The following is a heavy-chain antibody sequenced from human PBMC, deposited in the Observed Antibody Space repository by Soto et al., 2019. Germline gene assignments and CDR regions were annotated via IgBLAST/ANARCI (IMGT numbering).Heavy chain of an antibody. CDR3: ARNYYDSSGYSPFDY. CDR2: IYYSGST. Sequence: SETLSLTCTVSGGSISSGDYYWSWIRQPPGKGLEWIGYIYYSGSTYYNPSLKSRVTISVDTSKNQFSLKLSSVTAADTAVYYCARNYYDSSGYSPFDYSGQGTLVTVSS. CDR1: GGSISSGDYY. J-gene: IGHJ4*02. D-gene: IGHD3-22*01. V-gene: IGHV4-30-4*01.